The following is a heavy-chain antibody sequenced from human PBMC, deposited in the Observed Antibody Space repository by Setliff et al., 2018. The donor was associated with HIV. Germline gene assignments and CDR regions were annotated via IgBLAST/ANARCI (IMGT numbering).Heavy chain of an antibody. V-gene: IGHV1-18*01. CDR1: GYTFNSYG. CDR3: ARGGSLFTMTTYPFDI. J-gene: IGHJ3*02. D-gene: IGHD3-22*01. CDR2: NSPYNGNT. Sequence: ASVKVSCKSSGYTFNSYGISWVRQAPGQGLEWMGWNSPYNGNTKFGQKLQGRVTMTTDTSTSTGYMELRSLRSDDTAMYYCARGGSLFTMTTYPFDIWGQGTMVTVSS.